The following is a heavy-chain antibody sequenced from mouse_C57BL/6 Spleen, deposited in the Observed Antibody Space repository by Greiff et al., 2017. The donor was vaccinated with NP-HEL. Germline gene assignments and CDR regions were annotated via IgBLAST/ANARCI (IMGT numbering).Heavy chain of an antibody. CDR2: IYPRDGST. V-gene: IGHV1-85*01. J-gene: IGHJ4*01. CDR3: ARSITTVVAHYYAMDY. D-gene: IGHD1-1*01. CDR1: GYTFTSYD. Sequence: VHLVESGPELVKPGASVKLSCKASGYTFTSYDINRVKQRPGQGLEWIGWIYPRDGSTKYNEKFKGKATLTVDTSSSTAYMELHSLTSEDSAVYFCARSITTVVAHYYAMDYWGQGTSVTVSS.